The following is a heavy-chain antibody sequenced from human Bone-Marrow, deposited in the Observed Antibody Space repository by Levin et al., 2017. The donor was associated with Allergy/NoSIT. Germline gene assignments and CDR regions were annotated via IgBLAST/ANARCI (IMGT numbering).Heavy chain of an antibody. J-gene: IGHJ4*02. D-gene: IGHD7-27*01. Sequence: SQTLSLTCAVSGGSISSGGYSWSWIRQPPGKGLEWIGYIYHSGNTFYNPSFRSRVSLSVDTSKNQFSLRLNSVAAADTAVYFCARGAPWKLGYYFDYWGQGSLVIVSS. CDR3: ARGAPWKLGYYFDY. V-gene: IGHV4-30-2*01. CDR2: IYHSGNT. CDR1: GGSISSGGYS.